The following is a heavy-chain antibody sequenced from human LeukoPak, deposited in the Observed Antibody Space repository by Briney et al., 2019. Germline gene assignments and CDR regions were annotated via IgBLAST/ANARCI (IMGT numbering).Heavy chain of an antibody. CDR3: GRLGTPTFYYYMDV. Sequence: ASVKVSCKASGYTFSNYFMNWVRQAPGQGLEWMGWINTNTGNPTYAQGFTGRFVFSLDTSVSMAYLQISSLKAEDTAVYYCGRLGTPTFYYYMDVWGKGTTVTVSS. V-gene: IGHV7-4-1*04. D-gene: IGHD1-14*01. CDR1: GYTFSNYF. J-gene: IGHJ6*03. CDR2: INTNTGNP.